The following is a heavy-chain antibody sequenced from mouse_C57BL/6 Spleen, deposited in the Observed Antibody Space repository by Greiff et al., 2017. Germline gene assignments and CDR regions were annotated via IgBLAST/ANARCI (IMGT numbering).Heavy chain of an antibody. CDR2: ISGGGGNT. CDR1: GFTFSSYT. Sequence: EVMLVESGGGLVKPGGSLKLSCAASGFTFSSYTMSWVRQTPEKRLEWVATISGGGGNTYYPDSVKGRFTISRDNAKNTLYLQMSSLRSEDTALYYCASSTMVTTRGFDYWGQGTTLTVSS. CDR3: ASSTMVTTRGFDY. D-gene: IGHD2-2*01. V-gene: IGHV5-9*01. J-gene: IGHJ2*01.